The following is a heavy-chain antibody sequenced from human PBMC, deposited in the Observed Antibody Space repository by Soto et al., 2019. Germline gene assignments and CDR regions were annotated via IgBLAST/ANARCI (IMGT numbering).Heavy chain of an antibody. D-gene: IGHD3-10*01. CDR3: ARTMVRGVIANYYYYYGMDV. Sequence: SDTLALTCTVAGCSISSYYWTWIRQPTGEGLEWIGYIYYSGSTNYNPSLKSRVTISVDTSKNQFSLKLSSVTAADTAVYYCARTMVRGVIANYYYYYGMDVWGQGTTVT. J-gene: IGHJ6*02. V-gene: IGHV4-59*08. CDR2: IYYSGST. CDR1: GCSISSYY.